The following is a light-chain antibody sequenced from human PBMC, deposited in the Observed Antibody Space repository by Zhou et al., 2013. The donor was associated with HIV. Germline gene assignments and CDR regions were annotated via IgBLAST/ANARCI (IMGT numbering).Light chain of an antibody. CDR3: QQSYSTPWT. J-gene: IGKJ1*01. CDR2: ASS. V-gene: IGKV1-9*01. CDR1: QGISTY. Sequence: IQLTQSPSSLSASVGDRVTLTCRASQGISTYLAWYQQKPGKAPKLLIHASSTLQSGVPSRFSGSGSGTDFTLTISSLQAEDFATYYCQQSYSTPWTFGQGTKVEIK.